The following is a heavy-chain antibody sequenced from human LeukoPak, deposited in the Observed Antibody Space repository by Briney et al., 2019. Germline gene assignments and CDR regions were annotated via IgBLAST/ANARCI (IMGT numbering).Heavy chain of an antibody. V-gene: IGHV4-38-2*02. J-gene: IGHJ3*01. Sequence: SETLSLTCTVSGDTISSGYYWGWIRQPPGKGLEWIGSIHYSGSTSYNPSLKRRVTISVDKSKNQVSLNLSPATAAGTAVYYCAXXXXXXXXXXFD. CDR3: AXXXXXXXXXXFD. CDR1: GDTISSGYY. CDR2: IHYSGST.